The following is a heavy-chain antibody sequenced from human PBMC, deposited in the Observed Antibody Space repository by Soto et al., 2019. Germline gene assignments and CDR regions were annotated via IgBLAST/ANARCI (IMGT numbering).Heavy chain of an antibody. D-gene: IGHD3-22*01. CDR1: GFTFINAW. V-gene: IGHV3-15*01. CDR2: IRSQRSGGTT. Sequence: EVQLVESGGGLVKPGGSLRLSCAASGFTFINAWMTWVRQAPGKGVEWLGRIRSQRSGGTTEYAAPVKGRCTISRDDSESTLYLQINSLKTEETAVYYCATAYYDTRGFEFWGQGTLVTVSS. CDR3: ATAYYDTRGFEF. J-gene: IGHJ4*02.